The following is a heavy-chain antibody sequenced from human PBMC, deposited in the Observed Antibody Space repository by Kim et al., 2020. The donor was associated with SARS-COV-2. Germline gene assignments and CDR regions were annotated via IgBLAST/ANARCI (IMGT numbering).Heavy chain of an antibody. CDR2: IYTSGST. V-gene: IGHV4-61*02. CDR1: GGSISSGSYY. J-gene: IGHJ4*02. Sequence: SETLSLTCTVSGGSISSGSYYWSWIRQPAGKGLEWIGRIYTSGSTNYNPSLKSRVTISVDTSKNQFSLKLSSVTAADTAVYYCARDRRYCSSISCSYYFDYWGQGTLVTVSS. D-gene: IGHD2-2*01. CDR3: ARDRRYCSSISCSYYFDY.